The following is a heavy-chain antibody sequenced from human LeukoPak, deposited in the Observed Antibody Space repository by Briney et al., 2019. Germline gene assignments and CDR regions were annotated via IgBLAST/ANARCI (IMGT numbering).Heavy chain of an antibody. CDR3: ARGAVVALYYYYGMDV. CDR2: IKQDGSEK. J-gene: IGHJ6*02. D-gene: IGHD3-22*01. Sequence: GGSLRLSCAASGFTFSSYWMSWVRQAPGKGLEWVANIKQDGSEKYYVDSVKGRFTISRDNAKNSLYLQMNSLRAEDTAVYYCARGAVVALYYYYGMDVWGQGTTVTVSS. V-gene: IGHV3-7*01. CDR1: GFTFSSYW.